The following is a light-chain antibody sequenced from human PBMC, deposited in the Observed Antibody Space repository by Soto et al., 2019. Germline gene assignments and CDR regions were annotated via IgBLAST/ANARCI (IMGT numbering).Light chain of an antibody. J-gene: IGLJ2*01. CDR2: EVS. CDR3: CSYAGSSTLDVV. Sequence: HSALTQPASVSGSPGQSITISCTGTSSDVGSYNLVSWYQQHPGKDPKLMIYEVSKRTSGVSNRFSGSKSGNTASLTISGFQAEDEADYYCCSYAGSSTLDVVFGGGTKLTVL. V-gene: IGLV2-23*02. CDR1: SSDVGSYNL.